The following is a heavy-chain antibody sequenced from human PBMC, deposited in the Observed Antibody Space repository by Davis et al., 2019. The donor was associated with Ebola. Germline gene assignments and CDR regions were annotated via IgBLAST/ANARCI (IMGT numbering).Heavy chain of an antibody. CDR3: PRVYYYGMDV. CDR1: GGSFSGYY. CDR2: INHSGST. Sequence: MPSATLSLTCAVYGGSFSGYYWSWIRQPPGKGLEWIGEINHSGSTNYNPSLKSRVTISVDTSKNQFSLKLSSVTAADTAVYYCPRVYYYGMDVWGQGTTVTVSS. V-gene: IGHV4-34*01. J-gene: IGHJ6*02.